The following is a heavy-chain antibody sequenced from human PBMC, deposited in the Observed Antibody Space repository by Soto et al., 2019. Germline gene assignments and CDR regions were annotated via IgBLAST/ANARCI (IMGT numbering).Heavy chain of an antibody. CDR3: ARDDVLCDGGRCYGVPLDV. CDR1: GFTVSSKY. Sequence: GGSLRLSCAASGFTVSSKYMSWVRQAPGKGLEWVSLIQSGGPTYYADSVKGRFTISRDTSENTLHLQMDSLRAEDTAVYYCARDDVLCDGGRCYGVPLDVWGNGTTVTV. CDR2: IQSGGPT. D-gene: IGHD2-15*01. J-gene: IGHJ6*03. V-gene: IGHV3-66*01.